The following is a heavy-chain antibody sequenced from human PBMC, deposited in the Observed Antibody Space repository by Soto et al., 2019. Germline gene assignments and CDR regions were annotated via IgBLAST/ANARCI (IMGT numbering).Heavy chain of an antibody. CDR3: ARVRTRYYDFWSGYIDIPSPYNWCDP. D-gene: IGHD3-3*01. CDR2: IRAYNGNT. V-gene: IGHV1-18*04. CDR1: GYTFTSYG. Sequence: ASVKLSCKASGYTFTSYGSSWVRHATGQGLEWMGWIRAYNGNTNYAQKLQGRVTMTTDTSTSTAYMELRSLRSDDKDVYYCARVRTRYYDFWSGYIDIPSPYNWCDPWGQGTLVTSPQ. J-gene: IGHJ5*02.